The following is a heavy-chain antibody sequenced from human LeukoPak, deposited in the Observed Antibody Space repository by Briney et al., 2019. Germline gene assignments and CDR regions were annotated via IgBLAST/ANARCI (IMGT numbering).Heavy chain of an antibody. D-gene: IGHD4-11*01. CDR1: GGSVSSGSYY. Sequence: PSETLSLTCTVSGGSVSSGSYYWSWVRQAPGKGLEWIGYIFYSGSTNYSPSLKSRVTISIATSKNQFSLRLNSVTAADTAVYFCARTGDYSRSTGGWFDPWGQGTLVTVSS. V-gene: IGHV4-61*01. CDR3: ARTGDYSRSTGGWFDP. CDR2: IFYSGST. J-gene: IGHJ5*02.